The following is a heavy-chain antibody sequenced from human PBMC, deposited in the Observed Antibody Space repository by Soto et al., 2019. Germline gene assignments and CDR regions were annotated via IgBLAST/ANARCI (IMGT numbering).Heavy chain of an antibody. CDR2: ISYDGSNK. CDR3: AKDRLGIVVVTAILTDAFDI. D-gene: IGHD2-21*02. J-gene: IGHJ3*02. CDR1: GFTFSSYG. V-gene: IGHV3-30*18. Sequence: QVQLVESGGGVVQPGRSLRLSCAASGFTFSSYGMHWVRQAPGKGLEWVAVISYDGSNKYYADSVKGRFTISRDNSKNTLYLQMNCLRAEDTAVYYCAKDRLGIVVVTAILTDAFDIWGQGTMVTVSS.